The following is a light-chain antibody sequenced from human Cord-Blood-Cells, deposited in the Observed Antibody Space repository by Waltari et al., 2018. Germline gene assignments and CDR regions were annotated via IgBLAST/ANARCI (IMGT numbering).Light chain of an antibody. J-gene: IGKJ4*01. CDR1: QDISKY. CDR3: QQYDNLPLT. Sequence: DIQMPQSPSSLSASVGDSVSITCQARQDISKYLNWYQQKPGKAPNLLSYDASNLETGVPSRFSGSVSGTDFTFTISSLQPEDIATYYCQQYDNLPLTFGGGTKVEIK. CDR2: DAS. V-gene: IGKV1-33*01.